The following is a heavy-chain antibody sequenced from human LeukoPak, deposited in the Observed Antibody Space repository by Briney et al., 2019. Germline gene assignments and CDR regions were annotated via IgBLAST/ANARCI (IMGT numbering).Heavy chain of an antibody. CDR3: ARLLRPYSYDSSGYFTTSFDF. CDR2: IYYSGST. V-gene: IGHV4-39*01. D-gene: IGHD3-22*01. J-gene: IGHJ3*01. CDR1: GGSISSSSYY. Sequence: PSETLSLTCTVSGGSISSSSYYWGWIRQPPGKGLEWIATIYYSGSTYYNPSLKSRVTISVDTSKNQFSLKLSSVTAADTAVYYYARLLRPYSYDSSGYFTTSFDFWGQGTMVTVSS.